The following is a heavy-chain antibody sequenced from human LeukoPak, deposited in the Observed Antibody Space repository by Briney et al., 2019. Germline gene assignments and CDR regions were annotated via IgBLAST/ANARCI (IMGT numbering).Heavy chain of an antibody. J-gene: IGHJ3*02. D-gene: IGHD6-19*01. V-gene: IGHV3-33*01. Sequence: GTSLRLSCAASGFTFSSYGMHWVRQAPGKGLEWVAVIWYDGSNKYYADSVKGRFTISRDNSKNTLYLQMNSLRAEDTAVYYCARVSRLLFTSSGWYGDAFDIWGQGTMVTVSS. CDR2: IWYDGSNK. CDR1: GFTFSSYG. CDR3: ARVSRLLFTSSGWYGDAFDI.